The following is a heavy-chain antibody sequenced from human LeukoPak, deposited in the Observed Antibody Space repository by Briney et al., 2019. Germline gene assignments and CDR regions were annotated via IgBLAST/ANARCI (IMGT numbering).Heavy chain of an antibody. CDR3: ARGAGHNWFDP. J-gene: IGHJ5*02. V-gene: IGHV1-18*01. CDR2: ISAYNGST. CDR1: GYTFTSYG. D-gene: IGHD6-19*01. Sequence: ASVKVSCKASGYTFTSYGISWVRQAPGQGLEWMGWISAYNGSTSYAQKFQGRVTMTRDTSTSTVYMELSSLRSEDTAVYYCARGAGHNWFDPWGQGTLVTVSS.